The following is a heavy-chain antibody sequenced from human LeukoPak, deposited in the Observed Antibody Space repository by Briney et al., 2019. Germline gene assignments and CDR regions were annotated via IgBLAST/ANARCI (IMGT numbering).Heavy chain of an antibody. V-gene: IGHV3-48*02. Sequence: GGSLRLSCAASGFTLSSYSMNWVRQAPGKGLKWVSYISSSSTIIYYADSVKGRFTISRDNAKNSLYLQMNSLRDEDTAVYYCAREGGYQDAFDIWGQGTMVTVSS. D-gene: IGHD1-26*01. CDR2: ISSSSTII. CDR1: GFTLSSYS. J-gene: IGHJ3*02. CDR3: AREGGYQDAFDI.